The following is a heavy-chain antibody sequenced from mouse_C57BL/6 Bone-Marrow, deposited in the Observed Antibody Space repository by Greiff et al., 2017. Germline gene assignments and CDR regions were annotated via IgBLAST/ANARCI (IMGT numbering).Heavy chain of an antibody. J-gene: IGHJ2*01. CDR1: GFTFSSYA. CDR2: IRSGGNYN. V-gene: IGHV5-9-1*02. Sequence: EVKVVESGEGLVKPGGSLKLSCAAPGFTFSSYAMSWFRRTPEKRLEWAANIRSGGNYNYYADTVKGRFTISRDNARNTLYLQMSSLKSEDTAMYYCTRGLRFYYYFDYWGQGTTLTVSS. D-gene: IGHD1-1*01. CDR3: TRGLRFYYYFDY.